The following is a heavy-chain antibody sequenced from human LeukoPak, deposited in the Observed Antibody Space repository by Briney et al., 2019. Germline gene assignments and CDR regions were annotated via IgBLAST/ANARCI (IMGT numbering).Heavy chain of an antibody. D-gene: IGHD5-18*01. J-gene: IGHJ4*02. CDR1: GFTFSSYA. CDR2: ISYDGSNK. V-gene: IGHV3-30*01. Sequence: GGSLRLSCAASGFTFSSYAMHWVRQAPGKGLEWEAVISYDGSNKYYADSVKGRFTISRDNSKNTLYLQMNSLRAEDTAVYYCAREAAMAMYFDYWGQGTLVTVSS. CDR3: AREAAMAMYFDY.